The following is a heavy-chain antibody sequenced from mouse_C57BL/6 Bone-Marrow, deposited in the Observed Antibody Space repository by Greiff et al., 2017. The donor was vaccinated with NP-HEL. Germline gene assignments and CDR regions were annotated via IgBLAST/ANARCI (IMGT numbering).Heavy chain of an antibody. CDR2: IYYSGTI. D-gene: IGHD2-3*01. CDR3: ARGDGYYDWFAY. V-gene: IGHV3-5*01. Sequence: VQLKESGPGLVKPSQTVFLTCTVTGISITTGNYRWSWIRQFPGNKLEWIGYIYYSGTITYNPSLTSRTTITRDTPKNQFFLEMNSLTAEDTATYYCARGDGYYDWFAYWGQGTLVTVSA. J-gene: IGHJ3*01. CDR1: GISITTGNYR.